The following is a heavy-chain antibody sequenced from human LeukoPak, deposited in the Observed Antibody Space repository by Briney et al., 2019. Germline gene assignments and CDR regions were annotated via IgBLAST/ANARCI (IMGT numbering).Heavy chain of an antibody. CDR2: ISYDGSNK. Sequence: KGLEWXXVISYDGSNKYYADSVKGRFTISRDNSKNTLYLQMNSLRAEDTAVYYCARDSVTMVRGVTYYFDYWGQGTLVTVSS. V-gene: IGHV3-30-3*01. D-gene: IGHD3-10*01. CDR3: ARDSVTMVRGVTYYFDY. J-gene: IGHJ4*02.